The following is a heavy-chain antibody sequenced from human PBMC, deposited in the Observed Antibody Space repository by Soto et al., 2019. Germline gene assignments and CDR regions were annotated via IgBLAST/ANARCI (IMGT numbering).Heavy chain of an antibody. J-gene: IGHJ4*02. Sequence: GASVKVSCKASGYTFTSYAMHWARQAPGQRLEWMGWINAGNGNTKYSQKFQGRVTITRDTSASTAYMELSSLRSEDTAVYYCARVSVGGSYYCYWGQGTLVTVSS. CDR1: GYTFTSYA. D-gene: IGHD1-26*01. CDR3: ARVSVGGSYYCY. CDR2: INAGNGNT. V-gene: IGHV1-3*01.